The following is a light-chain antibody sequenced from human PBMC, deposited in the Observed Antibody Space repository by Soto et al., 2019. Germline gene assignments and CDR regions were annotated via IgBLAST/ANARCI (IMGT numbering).Light chain of an antibody. J-gene: IGLJ2*01. CDR2: EVS. Sequence: QSALTQPASVSGSPGQSITISCTGTSSDVGGYNYVSWYQQHPGKAPKLMIYEVSNRPSGVSNRFSGSKSGNPASLTISGLKAEDEAEYYCSSYTSSSTLFGGGTKLTVL. CDR3: SSYTSSSTL. CDR1: SSDVGGYNY. V-gene: IGLV2-14*01.